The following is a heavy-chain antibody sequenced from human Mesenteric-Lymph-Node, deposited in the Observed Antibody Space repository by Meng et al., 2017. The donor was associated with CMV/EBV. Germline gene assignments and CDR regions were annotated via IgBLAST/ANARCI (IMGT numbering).Heavy chain of an antibody. Sequence: LKISCAASGFTFSDYYMSWIRQAPGKGLEWVSYISTSGSTIYYADSVKGRFTISRDNAKNSLSLQMNSLRAEDTALYYCAKDQYRNYYYGMDVWGQGTTVTVSS. V-gene: IGHV3-11*01. CDR1: GFTFSDYY. CDR3: AKDQYRNYYYGMDV. D-gene: IGHD1-1*01. J-gene: IGHJ6*02. CDR2: ISTSGSTI.